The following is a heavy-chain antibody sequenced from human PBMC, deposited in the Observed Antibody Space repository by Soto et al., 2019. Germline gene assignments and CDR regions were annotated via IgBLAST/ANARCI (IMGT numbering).Heavy chain of an antibody. Sequence: GGSLRLSCAASGFTFSSYDMHWVRQATGKGLEWVSAIGTAGDTYYPGSVKGRFTISRENAKNSLYLQMNSLRAEDTAVYYCAREFVERIAAAGTVFHYYYGMDVWGQGTTVTVSS. V-gene: IGHV3-13*01. J-gene: IGHJ6*02. CDR3: AREFVERIAAAGTVFHYYYGMDV. CDR1: GFTFSSYD. CDR2: IGTAGDT. D-gene: IGHD6-13*01.